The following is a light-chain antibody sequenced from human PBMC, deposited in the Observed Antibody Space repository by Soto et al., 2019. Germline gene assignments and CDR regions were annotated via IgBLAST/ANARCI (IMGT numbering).Light chain of an antibody. J-gene: IGLJ3*02. CDR2: DKD. V-gene: IGLV1-44*01. Sequence: QAVVTQPPSASATPGQRVTISCSGSSSNIGRNSVHWYQQLPGTAPKVLIYDKDQRPSGVPDRFSGSKSGTSASLAISGLQSEDEADYYCASWDDSLNGPLFGGGTKVTVL. CDR1: SSNIGRNS. CDR3: ASWDDSLNGPL.